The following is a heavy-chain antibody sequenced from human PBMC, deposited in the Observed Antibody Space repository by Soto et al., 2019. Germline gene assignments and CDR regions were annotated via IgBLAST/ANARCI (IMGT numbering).Heavy chain of an antibody. J-gene: IGHJ6*02. Sequence: SGPTLVNPTQTLTLTCTFSGFSLSTSGMCVSWIRQPPGKALEWLAVIEWDDDKYYSTSLKTRLTISKDTSKNLVVLTMTNMDPVDTATYYCARIPSTSPWEYGMDVWGQGTTVTVSS. D-gene: IGHD1-26*01. V-gene: IGHV2-70*01. CDR2: IEWDDDK. CDR1: GFSLSTSGMC. CDR3: ARIPSTSPWEYGMDV.